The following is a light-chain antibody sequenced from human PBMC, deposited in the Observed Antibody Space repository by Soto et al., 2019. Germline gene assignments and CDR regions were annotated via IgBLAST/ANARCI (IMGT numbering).Light chain of an antibody. J-gene: IGKJ4*01. Sequence: DIQMTQSPSTLSASVGDRVTITCRASQSISSWLAWYQQNPGKAPKFLIYKASNLEVGVPSRFRGSGSGTEFTLTISSRQPDDFATYYCQQYKSYSLTFGGGTKVEMK. V-gene: IGKV1-5*03. CDR3: QQYKSYSLT. CDR1: QSISSW. CDR2: KAS.